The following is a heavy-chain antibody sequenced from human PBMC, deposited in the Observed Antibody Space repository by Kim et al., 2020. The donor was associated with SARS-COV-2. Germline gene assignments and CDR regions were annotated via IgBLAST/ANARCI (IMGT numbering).Heavy chain of an antibody. CDR1: GGSISSYY. CDR3: ARLGGDTAMANWYYYYGMDV. V-gene: IGHV4-59*08. D-gene: IGHD5-18*01. J-gene: IGHJ6*02. Sequence: SETLSLTCTVSGGSISSYYWSWIRQPPGKGLEWIGYIYYSGSTNYNPSLKSRVTISVDTSKNQFSLKLSSVTAADTAVYYCARLGGDTAMANWYYYYGMDVWGQGTTVTVSS. CDR2: IYYSGST.